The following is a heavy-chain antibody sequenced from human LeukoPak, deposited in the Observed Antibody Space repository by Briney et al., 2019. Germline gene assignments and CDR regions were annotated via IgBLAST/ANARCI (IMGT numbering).Heavy chain of an antibody. CDR1: GFTFSSYA. CDR3: AKAPPMGLYYFDY. J-gene: IGHJ4*02. V-gene: IGHV3-23*01. CDR2: IRGGGGST. D-gene: IGHD2-2*01. Sequence: PGGSLRLSCAASGFTFSSYAMSWVRQAPGKGLEWVSDIRGGGGSTYYAASVKGRFTISRDNSKNTLYLQMNTLRAEDTAVYYCAKAPPMGLYYFDYWGQGTLVTVSS.